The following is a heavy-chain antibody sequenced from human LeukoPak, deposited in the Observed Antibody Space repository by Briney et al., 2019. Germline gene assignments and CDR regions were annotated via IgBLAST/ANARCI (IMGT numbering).Heavy chain of an antibody. D-gene: IGHD5-24*01. CDR3: ARGRDGYNFLNRGEYYYFDY. Sequence: SETLSLTCTVSGYSIGSGYYWGWIRQPPGKGLEWIGSIYHSGSTYYNPSLKSRVTISVDTSKNQFSLKLSSVTAADTAVYYCARGRDGYNFLNRGEYYYFDYWGQGTLVTVSS. CDR1: GYSIGSGYY. CDR2: IYHSGST. J-gene: IGHJ4*02. V-gene: IGHV4-38-2*02.